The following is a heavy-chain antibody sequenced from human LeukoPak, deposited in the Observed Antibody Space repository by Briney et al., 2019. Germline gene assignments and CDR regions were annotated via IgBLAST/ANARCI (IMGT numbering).Heavy chain of an antibody. CDR3: ASGPSDLGSSSQY. CDR2: INPNSGGT. D-gene: IGHD6-6*01. Sequence: ASVKVSCQASGYTFNGYYIHWVRQAPGQGLEWMRWINPNSGGTNIAQKFQGRVTMTRDTSISTAYMDLSRLRSDDTAVYFCASGPSDLGSSSQYWGQGTLVTVSS. CDR1: GYTFNGYY. V-gene: IGHV1-2*02. J-gene: IGHJ4*02.